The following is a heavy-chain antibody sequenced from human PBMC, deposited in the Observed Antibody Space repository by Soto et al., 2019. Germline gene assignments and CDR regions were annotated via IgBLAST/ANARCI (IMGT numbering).Heavy chain of an antibody. CDR3: AREQFWSGYYLPGY. CDR1: GFTFSSYG. J-gene: IGHJ4*02. D-gene: IGHD3-3*01. Sequence: GGSLRLSCAASGFTFSSYGMHWVRQAPGKGLEWVAVIWYDGSNKYYADSVKGRFTISRDNSKNTLYLQMNSLRAEDTAVYYCAREQFWSGYYLPGYWGQGTLVTVSS. CDR2: IWYDGSNK. V-gene: IGHV3-33*01.